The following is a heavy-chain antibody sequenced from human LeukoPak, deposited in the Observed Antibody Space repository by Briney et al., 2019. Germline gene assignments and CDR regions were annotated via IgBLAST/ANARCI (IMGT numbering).Heavy chain of an antibody. Sequence: GGSLRLSCVVSEFSFSDYWMHWVRQAPGKGLVWVSRINSDGSSTNYADSAKGRFTISRDNAKNTLYLQMNSLRVEDTAVYCCARLRYGPYGMDVWGQGTTVAVSS. CDR3: ARLRYGPYGMDV. D-gene: IGHD3-16*02. CDR1: EFSFSDYW. J-gene: IGHJ6*02. V-gene: IGHV3-74*01. CDR2: INSDGSST.